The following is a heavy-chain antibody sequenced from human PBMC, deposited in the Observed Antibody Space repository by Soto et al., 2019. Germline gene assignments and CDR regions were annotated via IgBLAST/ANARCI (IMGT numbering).Heavy chain of an antibody. Sequence: PGESPKISCKGSGYTFTYYLISLVRQMPGKGLEWMGRIDPSDSYTSNSPSIQGHVTISADKSINTAYMPWSSLEDSDTAIYYCVRHRVGSYYYFDYWGQGTLVTVSS. V-gene: IGHV5-10-1*01. CDR1: GYTFTYYL. J-gene: IGHJ4*02. D-gene: IGHD1-26*01. CDR3: VRHRVGSYYYFDY. CDR2: IDPSDSYT.